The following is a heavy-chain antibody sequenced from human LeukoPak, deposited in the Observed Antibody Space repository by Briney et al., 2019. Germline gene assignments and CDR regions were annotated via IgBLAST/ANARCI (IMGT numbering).Heavy chain of an antibody. CDR1: GFTFISYG. CDR3: AKDPRSYIVTTMLFQY. Sequence: GGSLRLSCEASGFTFISYGMYWVRQAPDKGLQCVAVISYDGSNKYYADSVKGRFTVSRDNSKNTLYLQINSLRAEDTAVYYCAKDPRSYIVTTMLFQYWGQGTLVTVSS. D-gene: IGHD5-12*01. V-gene: IGHV3-30*18. J-gene: IGHJ4*02. CDR2: ISYDGSNK.